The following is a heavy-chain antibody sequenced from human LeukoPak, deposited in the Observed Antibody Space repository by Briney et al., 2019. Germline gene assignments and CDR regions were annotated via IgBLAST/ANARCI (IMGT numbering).Heavy chain of an antibody. J-gene: IGHJ6*02. D-gene: IGHD6-13*01. Sequence: ASVKVSCKASGYTFTSYAMNWVRQAPGQGLEWMGWINTNTGNPTYAQGFTGRFVFSLDTSVSTAYLQISSLKAEDTAVYYCARDRGYSSSWYGAYYYYYGMDVWGQGTTVTVSS. V-gene: IGHV7-4-1*02. CDR3: ARDRGYSSSWYGAYYYYYGMDV. CDR1: GYTFTSYA. CDR2: INTNTGNP.